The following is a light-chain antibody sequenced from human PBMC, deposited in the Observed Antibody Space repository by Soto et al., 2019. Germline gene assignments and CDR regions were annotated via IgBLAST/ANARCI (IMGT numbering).Light chain of an antibody. V-gene: IGKV1-39*01. CDR1: QRIGNN. J-gene: IGKJ1*01. CDR3: EQSYRTPPT. CDR2: EAS. Sequence: DIQVTQSPSSLSASVGDRVTITCRASQRIGNNLNWYQQKPGKAPKLLIYEASTLQSGVPSRFSGSGSGTDFTLTISSLQPEDVATYYCEQSYRTPPTFGQGTKVEI.